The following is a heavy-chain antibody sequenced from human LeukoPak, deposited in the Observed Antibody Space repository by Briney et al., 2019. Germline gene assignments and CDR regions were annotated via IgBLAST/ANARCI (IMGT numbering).Heavy chain of an antibody. D-gene: IGHD5-12*01. CDR3: ARDNNGYVNFDY. J-gene: IGHJ4*02. CDR2: ISSSGSTI. V-gene: IGHV3-48*03. Sequence: GGSLRLSCAASGFTFDDYGMSWVRQAPGKGLEWVSYISSSGSTIYYADSVKGRFTISRDNAKNSLYLQMNSLRAEDTAVYYCARDNNGYVNFDYWGQGTLVTVSS. CDR1: GFTFDDYG.